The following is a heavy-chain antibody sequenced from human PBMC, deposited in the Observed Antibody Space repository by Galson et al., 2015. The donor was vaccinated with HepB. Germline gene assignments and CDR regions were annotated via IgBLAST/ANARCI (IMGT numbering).Heavy chain of an antibody. CDR2: ISAYNGNT. CDR3: ARAPNWNYSSLTTDY. CDR1: GYTFTSYG. D-gene: IGHD1-7*01. V-gene: IGHV1-18*04. Sequence: SVKVSCKASGYTFTSYGISWVRQAPGQGLEWMGWISAYNGNTNYAQKLQGRVTMTTDTSTSTAYMELRSLRSDDTAVYYCARAPNWNYSSLTTDYWGQGTLVTVSS. J-gene: IGHJ4*02.